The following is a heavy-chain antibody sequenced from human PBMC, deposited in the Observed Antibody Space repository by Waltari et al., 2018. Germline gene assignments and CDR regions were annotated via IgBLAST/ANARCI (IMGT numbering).Heavy chain of an antibody. J-gene: IGHJ4*02. CDR1: GYPFTSHD. CDR3: ARGSRRLRNPSIFHY. D-gene: IGHD3-16*01. V-gene: IGHV1-8*01. CDR2: MNPNSGNT. Sequence: QVQPVQSGAEVKKPGASVKVSCKASGYPFTSHDINWVRLATGQGLEWMGWMNPNSGNTGYAQKLQGRVTMTRNTSISTAYMELSSLRSEDTAVYYCARGSRRLRNPSIFHYWGQGTLVTVSS.